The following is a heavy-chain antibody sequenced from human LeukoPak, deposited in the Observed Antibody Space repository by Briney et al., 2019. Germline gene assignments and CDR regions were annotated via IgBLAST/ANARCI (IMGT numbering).Heavy chain of an antibody. CDR3: ARDWQEVAGTFLDY. J-gene: IGHJ4*02. Sequence: PGRSLRLSCAASGFTFSSYAMHWVRQAPGKGLEWVAVTSYDGSNKYYADSVKGRFTISRDNSKNTLYLQMNSLRAEDTAVYYCARDWQEVAGTFLDYWGQGTLVTVSS. CDR2: TSYDGSNK. V-gene: IGHV3-30-3*01. CDR1: GFTFSSYA. D-gene: IGHD6-19*01.